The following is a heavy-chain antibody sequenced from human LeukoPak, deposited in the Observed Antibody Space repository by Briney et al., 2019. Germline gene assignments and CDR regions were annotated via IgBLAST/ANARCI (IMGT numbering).Heavy chain of an antibody. Sequence: GGSLRLSCVVSGFTFSNYAMTWVRQAPGQGLDWVSAISDSGVTAYYADSVKGRFTISRDNSKSTLYLQTNSLRAEDTAVYYCANLNAPYWGNFDYWGQGTLVTVSS. CDR2: ISDSGVTA. CDR1: GFTFSNYA. J-gene: IGHJ4*02. D-gene: IGHD3-16*01. V-gene: IGHV3-23*01. CDR3: ANLNAPYWGNFDY.